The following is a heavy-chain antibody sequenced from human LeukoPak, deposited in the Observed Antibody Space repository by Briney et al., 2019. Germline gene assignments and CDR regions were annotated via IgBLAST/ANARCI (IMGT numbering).Heavy chain of an antibody. CDR3: ARDSGFGEYNNMDV. Sequence: ASVKVSCKVSGYTLTELSMHWVRQAPGKGLEWMGGFDPEDGETIYAQKFQGRVTMTEDTSTDTAYMELSSLRSEDTAVYYCARDSGFGEYNNMDVWGQGTTVTVSS. CDR1: GYTLTELS. J-gene: IGHJ6*02. D-gene: IGHD3-10*01. CDR2: FDPEDGET. V-gene: IGHV1-24*01.